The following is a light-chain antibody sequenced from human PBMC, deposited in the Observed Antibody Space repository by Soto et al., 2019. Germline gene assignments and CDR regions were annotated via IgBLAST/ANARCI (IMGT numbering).Light chain of an antibody. CDR2: KAS. Sequence: DIQMTQSPSTLSASIGARVTITCRASQSISSWLAWYQQKPGKAPKLLIYKASILESGVPSRFSGSGSGTEFSLTISSLQPEDFATYYCQQYNTYWTFAQGTKVEIK. CDR3: QQYNTYWT. V-gene: IGKV1-5*03. CDR1: QSISSW. J-gene: IGKJ1*01.